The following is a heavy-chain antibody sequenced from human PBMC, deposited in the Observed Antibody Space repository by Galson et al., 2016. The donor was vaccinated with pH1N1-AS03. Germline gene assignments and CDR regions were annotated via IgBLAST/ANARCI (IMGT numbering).Heavy chain of an antibody. D-gene: IGHD6-13*01. J-gene: IGHJ4*02. CDR1: SGSISSYS. CDR2: IYSIGGT. Sequence: SETLSLTCTVSSGSISSYSWNWIRQPPGKGLEWIGSIYSIGGTNYNPSLESRITISVETSKNQFSLKLRSVTAADTAVYYGARATAVGPPYFDYWGQGTVATVSS. V-gene: IGHV4-59*01. CDR3: ARATAVGPPYFDY.